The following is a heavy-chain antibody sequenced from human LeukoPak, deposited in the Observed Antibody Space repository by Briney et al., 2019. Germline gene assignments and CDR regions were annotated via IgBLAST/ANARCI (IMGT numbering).Heavy chain of an antibody. Sequence: PGGSLRLSCAASGFTFSSYGMHWVRQAPGKGLEWVAVIWYDGSNKYYADSVKGRFTISRDNAKNSLYLQMNSLRAEDTAVYYCARVKGFLETFDYWGQGTLVTVSS. CDR3: ARVKGFLETFDY. D-gene: IGHD3-3*01. CDR2: IWYDGSNK. CDR1: GFTFSSYG. J-gene: IGHJ4*02. V-gene: IGHV3-33*01.